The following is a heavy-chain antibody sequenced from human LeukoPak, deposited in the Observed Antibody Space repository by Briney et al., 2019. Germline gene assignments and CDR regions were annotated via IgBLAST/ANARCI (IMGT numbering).Heavy chain of an antibody. V-gene: IGHV3-23*01. Sequence: GGSLRLSCAASGFTFSSYAMSWVRQAPGKGLEWVSAIRDSGVGTYYADSVKGRFTISRDNSKNTLYLQMNSLRAEDTAVYYCARDSYDSSASFDYWGQGTLVTVSS. CDR2: IRDSGVGT. CDR3: ARDSYDSSASFDY. CDR1: GFTFSSYA. J-gene: IGHJ4*02. D-gene: IGHD3-22*01.